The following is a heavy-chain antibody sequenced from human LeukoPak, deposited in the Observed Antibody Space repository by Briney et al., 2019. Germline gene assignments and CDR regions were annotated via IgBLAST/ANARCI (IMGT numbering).Heavy chain of an antibody. V-gene: IGHV1-69*04. Sequence: SVKVSCKASGGTFSSYAISWVRQAPGQGLEWMGRIIPILGIANYAQKLQGRVTMTTDTSTSTAYMELRSLRSDDTAVYYCAREGSSWYEWNPGSPFDPWGQGTLVTVSS. CDR3: AREGSSWYEWNPGSPFDP. CDR1: GGTFSSYA. J-gene: IGHJ5*02. D-gene: IGHD6-13*01. CDR2: IIPILGIA.